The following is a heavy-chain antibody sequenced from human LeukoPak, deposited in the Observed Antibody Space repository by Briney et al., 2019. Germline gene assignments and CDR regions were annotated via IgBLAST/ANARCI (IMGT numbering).Heavy chain of an antibody. Sequence: GASVKVSCKASGYTFTSYGISWVRQAPGQGLEWMGWISAYNGNTNYAQKLQGRVTMTTDTSTSTAYMELRSLRSDDTAVYYCARDGNYDSSGYYFFSWGQGTLVTVSS. J-gene: IGHJ4*02. CDR1: GYTFTSYG. CDR2: ISAYNGNT. V-gene: IGHV1-18*01. D-gene: IGHD3-22*01. CDR3: ARDGNYDSSGYYFFS.